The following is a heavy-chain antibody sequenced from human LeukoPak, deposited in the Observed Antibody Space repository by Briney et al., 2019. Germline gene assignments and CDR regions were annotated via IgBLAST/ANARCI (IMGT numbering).Heavy chain of an antibody. Sequence: GRSLRLSCAASGFTFSSYGTHWVRQAPGKGLEWVAVIWYDGSNKYYADSVKGRFTISRDNSKNTLYLQMNSLRAEDTAVYYCARDLITMVRGVIKKNYFDYWGQGTLVTVSS. CDR3: ARDLITMVRGVIKKNYFDY. J-gene: IGHJ4*02. CDR1: GFTFSSYG. V-gene: IGHV3-33*01. CDR2: IWYDGSNK. D-gene: IGHD3-10*01.